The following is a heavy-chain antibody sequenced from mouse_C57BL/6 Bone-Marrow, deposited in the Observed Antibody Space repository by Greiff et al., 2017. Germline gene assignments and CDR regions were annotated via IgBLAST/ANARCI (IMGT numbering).Heavy chain of an antibody. V-gene: IGHV1-7*01. CDR2: INPSSGYT. CDR3: ARGKIYYPFDY. D-gene: IGHD1-1*01. Sequence: QVQLKQSGAELAKPGASVKLSCKASGYTFTSYWMHWVKQRPGQGLEWIGYINPSSGYTKYNQKFKDKATLTADKSSRTAYMQLSSLTYEDSAVYYCARGKIYYPFDYWGQGTTLTVSS. CDR1: GYTFTSYW. J-gene: IGHJ2*01.